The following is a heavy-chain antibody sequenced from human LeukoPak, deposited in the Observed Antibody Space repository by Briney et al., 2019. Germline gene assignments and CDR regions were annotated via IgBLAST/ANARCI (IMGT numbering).Heavy chain of an antibody. J-gene: IGHJ4*01. D-gene: IGHD2-21*02. CDR3: AKSHHATAIDY. Sequence: GGSLRLSCAASGFTFSHYGMTWVRQAPGKGLEWVSAISGSGGSTYYAGSVKGRFTISRDNSKNTLYLQMSSLRADDTAVYYCAKSHHATAIDYWGXGTLVTVSX. V-gene: IGHV3-23*01. CDR1: GFTFSHYG. CDR2: ISGSGGST.